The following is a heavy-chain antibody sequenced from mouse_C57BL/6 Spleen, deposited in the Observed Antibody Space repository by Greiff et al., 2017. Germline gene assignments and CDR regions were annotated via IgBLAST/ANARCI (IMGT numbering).Heavy chain of an antibody. Sequence: VMLVESGPGLVAPSQSLSITCTVSGFSLTSYAISWVRQPPGQGLEWLGVIWTGGGTNYNSALKSRLSISKDNSKSQVFLKMNSLQTDDTARYYCARNDYDADWFAYWGQGTLVTVSA. V-gene: IGHV2-9-1*01. CDR2: IWTGGGT. D-gene: IGHD2-4*01. J-gene: IGHJ3*01. CDR1: GFSLTSYA. CDR3: ARNDYDADWFAY.